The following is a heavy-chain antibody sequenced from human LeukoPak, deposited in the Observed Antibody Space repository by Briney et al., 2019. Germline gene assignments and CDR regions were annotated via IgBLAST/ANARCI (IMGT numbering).Heavy chain of an antibody. CDR1: GFTFSSYS. D-gene: IGHD2-2*01. J-gene: IGHJ3*02. CDR2: ISSSSSYI. V-gene: IGHV3-21*01. CDR3: ASSADIVVVPAAPLDAFDI. Sequence: GGSLRLSCAASGFTFSSYSMSWVRQAPGKGLEWVSSISSSSSYIYYADSVKGRLTISRDNAKNSLYLQMNSLRAEDTAVYYCASSADIVVVPAAPLDAFDIWGQGTMVTVSS.